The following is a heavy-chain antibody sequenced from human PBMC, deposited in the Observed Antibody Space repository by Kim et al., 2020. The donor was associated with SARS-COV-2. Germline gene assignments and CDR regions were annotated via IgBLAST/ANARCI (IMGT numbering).Heavy chain of an antibody. V-gene: IGHV1-24*01. J-gene: IGHJ6*02. CDR2: FDPEDGET. D-gene: IGHD3-16*02. Sequence: ASVKVSCKVSGYTLTELSMHWVRQAPGKGLEWMGGFDPEDGETIYAQKFQGRVTMTEDTSTDTAYMELSSLRSEDTAVYYCATGVVVQGAYGMDVWGQGTTVTVSS. CDR1: GYTLTELS. CDR3: ATGVVVQGAYGMDV.